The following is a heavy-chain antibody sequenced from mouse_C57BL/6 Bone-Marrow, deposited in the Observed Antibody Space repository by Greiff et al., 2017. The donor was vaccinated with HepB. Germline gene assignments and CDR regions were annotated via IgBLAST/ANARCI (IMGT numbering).Heavy chain of an antibody. CDR2: IYPSDSET. V-gene: IGHV1-61*01. J-gene: IGHJ4*01. D-gene: IGHD2-1*01. CDR3: AWGNFYAMDY. CDR1: GYTFTSYW. Sequence: VQLQQPGAELVRPGSSVKLSCKASGYTFTSYWMDWVKQRPGQGLEWIGNIYPSDSETHYNQKFKDKATLTVDKSSSTAYMQLSSLTSEDSAVYYCAWGNFYAMDYWGQGTSVTVSS.